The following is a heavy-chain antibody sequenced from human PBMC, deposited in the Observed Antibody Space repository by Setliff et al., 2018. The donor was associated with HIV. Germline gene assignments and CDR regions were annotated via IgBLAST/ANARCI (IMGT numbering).Heavy chain of an antibody. CDR1: GFTFDDYA. D-gene: IGHD1-1*01. J-gene: IGHJ3*02. Sequence: GGSLRLSCAASGFTFDDYAMHWGRQAPGKGLEWVSGRNWNSGTIAYADFVKGRFTISRDNTKNFGFLEMTNLRPEDTALYFCAKDYGDGHNWGAFDISGQGTMVTVSS. V-gene: IGHV3-9*01. CDR2: RNWNSGTI. CDR3: AKDYGDGHNWGAFDI.